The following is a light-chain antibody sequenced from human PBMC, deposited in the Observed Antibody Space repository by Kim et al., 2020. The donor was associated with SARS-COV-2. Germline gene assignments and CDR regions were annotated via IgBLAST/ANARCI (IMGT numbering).Light chain of an antibody. Sequence: EIVMTQSPATLSVSPGERGTLSCRASQSVGSNLAWYQQKPGQAPRLLIYGASTRATGIPARFSGSGSGTEFTLTIGSLQSEDFAVYYCQQYNNWPRTCGQGTKVDIK. CDR1: QSVGSN. J-gene: IGKJ1*01. V-gene: IGKV3-15*01. CDR2: GAS. CDR3: QQYNNWPRT.